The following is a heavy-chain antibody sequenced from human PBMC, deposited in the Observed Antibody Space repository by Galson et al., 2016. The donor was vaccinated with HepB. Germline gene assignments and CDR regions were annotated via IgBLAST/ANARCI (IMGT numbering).Heavy chain of an antibody. CDR2: INTGNGNT. J-gene: IGHJ4*01. D-gene: IGHD3-3*01. Sequence: SVKVSCKASGYTFTDYGMHWVRQAPGQRLEWMGLINTGNGNTKYSQKFQGRVTITRDTSASIVYMELSSLRSEDTAVFYCARDDSAYYGFWNGYYIGGTFDSGGQGTPGTVPS. CDR3: ARDDSAYYGFWNGYYIGGTFDS. V-gene: IGHV1-3*04. CDR1: GYTFTDYG.